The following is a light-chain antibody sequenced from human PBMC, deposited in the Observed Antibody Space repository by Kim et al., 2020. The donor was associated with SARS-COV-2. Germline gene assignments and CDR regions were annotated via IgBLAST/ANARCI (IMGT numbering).Light chain of an antibody. J-gene: IGKJ1*01. CDR2: KAS. CDR1: QSISSW. CDR3: QHYNSYSAT. Sequence: ASVGDRVTITCRASQSISSWLAWYQQRPGKAPKLLIYKASNLESGVPSRFSGSGSGTEFTLSISRLQPDDFGTYYCQHYNSYSATFGQGTKVDIK. V-gene: IGKV1-5*03.